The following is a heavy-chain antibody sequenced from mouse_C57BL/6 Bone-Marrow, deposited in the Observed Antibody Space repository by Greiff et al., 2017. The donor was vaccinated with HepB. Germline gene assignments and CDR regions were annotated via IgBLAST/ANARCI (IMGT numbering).Heavy chain of an antibody. CDR2: IYPGNSDT. Sequence: EVQLQQSGTVLARPGASVKMSCKTSGYTFTSYWMHWVKQRPGQGLEWIGAIYPGNSDTSYNQKFKGKAKLTAVTSASTAYMELSSLTNEDSAVYYCTRARYYYGSKYFDVWGTGTTVTVSA. V-gene: IGHV1-5*01. D-gene: IGHD1-1*01. CDR1: GYTFTSYW. J-gene: IGHJ1*03. CDR3: TRARYYYGSKYFDV.